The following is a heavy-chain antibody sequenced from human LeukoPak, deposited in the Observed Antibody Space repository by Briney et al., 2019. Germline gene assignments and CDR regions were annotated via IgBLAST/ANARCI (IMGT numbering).Heavy chain of an antibody. J-gene: IGHJ4*02. CDR1: GFTFSSYW. Sequence: GGSLRLSCAASGFTFSSYWMSWVRQAPGKGLEWVSVIYSGGSTYYADSVKGRFTISTDNSKNMLYLQMNSLRAEDTAVYYCAKDRAYGSGSYSYWGQGTLVTVSS. CDR3: AKDRAYGSGSYSY. D-gene: IGHD3-10*01. V-gene: IGHV3-53*01. CDR2: IYSGGST.